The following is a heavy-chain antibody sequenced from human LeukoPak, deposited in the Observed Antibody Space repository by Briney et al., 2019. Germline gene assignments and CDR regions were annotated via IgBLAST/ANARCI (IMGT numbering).Heavy chain of an antibody. V-gene: IGHV4-4*07. CDR1: DGSISSYY. CDR3: ARELVGILWWKNWFDP. Sequence: PSETLSLTCTSSDGSISSYYWSWIRQPAGKGLEWIVRIYTSGSTNYNPSLKSRVTMSVDTSKNQFSLKLSSVTAADTAVYYCARELVGILWWKNWFDPWGQGTLVTVSS. J-gene: IGHJ5*02. D-gene: IGHD2-21*01. CDR2: IYTSGST.